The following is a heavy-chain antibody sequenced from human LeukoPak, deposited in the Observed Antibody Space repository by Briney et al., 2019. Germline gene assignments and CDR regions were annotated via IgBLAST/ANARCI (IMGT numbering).Heavy chain of an antibody. Sequence: EGSLRLSCAASGFTFSSYEMNWVRQAPGKGLEWVSYISSSGSTIYYADSVKGRFTISRDNANNSLYLQMNSLRAEDTAVYYCARDRQRWLQSPNDAFDIWGQGTMVTVSS. D-gene: IGHD5-24*01. CDR1: GFTFSSYE. J-gene: IGHJ3*02. CDR3: ARDRQRWLQSPNDAFDI. V-gene: IGHV3-48*03. CDR2: ISSSGSTI.